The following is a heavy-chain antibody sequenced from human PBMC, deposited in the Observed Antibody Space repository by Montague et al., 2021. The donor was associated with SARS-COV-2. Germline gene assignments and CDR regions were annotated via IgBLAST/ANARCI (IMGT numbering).Heavy chain of an antibody. Sequence: PALVKPTQTLTLTCTFSGFSLSTPNVGVGWIRQPPGKALEWLALIYSNDDKRYSPSLQSRLTITKDTSKNQVVLSLTNVDPVDTATYYCAHRDSGRIAAAGFDYWGQGTLVTVSS. CDR2: IYSNDDK. J-gene: IGHJ4*02. CDR1: GFSLSTPNVG. V-gene: IGHV2-5*01. CDR3: AHRDSGRIAAAGFDY. D-gene: IGHD6-13*01.